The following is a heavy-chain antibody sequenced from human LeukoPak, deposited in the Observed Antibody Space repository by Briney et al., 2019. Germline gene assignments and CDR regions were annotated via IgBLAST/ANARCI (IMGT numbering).Heavy chain of an antibody. CDR1: GYSFNTYW. V-gene: IGHV5-10-1*01. J-gene: IGHJ5*02. CDR3: ARRSGKWFDP. Sequence: GEWLKISCKGSGYSFNTYWIGWVRQMPGTGLEWMGRIVPSDSNTNYSPSFQGHVTISADKSISTAYLQWSSLKASDSAMYYCARRSGKWFDPWGQGTLVTVRS. CDR2: IVPSDSNT.